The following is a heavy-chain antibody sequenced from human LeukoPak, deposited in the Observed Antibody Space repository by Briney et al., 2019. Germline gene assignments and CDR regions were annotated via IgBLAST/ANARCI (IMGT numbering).Heavy chain of an antibody. CDR2: ITPSSAYT. D-gene: IGHD3-3*01. CDR3: ARVRVEWLLPGHYYYYMDV. CDR1: GYTFTSYY. Sequence: ASVKVLCKASGYTFTSYYIHWVRQAPGQGPEWVGIITPSSAYTTYSPKFQGRGTMTRDTSTSTVYMELSSMTSEDTAVYYCARVRVEWLLPGHYYYYMDVWGKGTTVTVSS. J-gene: IGHJ6*03. V-gene: IGHV1-46*01.